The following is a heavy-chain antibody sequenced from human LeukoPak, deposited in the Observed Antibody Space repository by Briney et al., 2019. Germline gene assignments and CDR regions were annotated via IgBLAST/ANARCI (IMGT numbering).Heavy chain of an antibody. V-gene: IGHV4-38-2*02. CDR2: IYHSGST. CDR1: GYSISSGYY. J-gene: IGHJ4*02. D-gene: IGHD3-9*01. CDR3: ARSRGARYFDWLLDY. Sequence: SETLSLTCTVSGYSISSGYYWGWIRQPPGKGLEWIGSIYHSGSTYYNPSLKSRVTISVDTSKNQFSLKLSSVTAADTAVYYCARSRGARYFDWLLDYWGQGTLVTVSS.